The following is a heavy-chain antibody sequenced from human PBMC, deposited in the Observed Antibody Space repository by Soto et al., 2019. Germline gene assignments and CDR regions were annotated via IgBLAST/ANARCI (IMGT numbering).Heavy chain of an antibody. Sequence: EVQLVESGGGLVQPGGSLTLSCADSGFAFTTYWFHWVRQGPGKGLVWVSRINGDGSSTWYADSVKGRLTISRDNAKNTLYLQMNSLRAEDTAVYYWAREMLGSGLRTPAHWGQGTLVTFSS. J-gene: IGHJ4*02. CDR1: GFAFTTYW. CDR2: INGDGSST. V-gene: IGHV3-74*01. D-gene: IGHD3-3*01. CDR3: AREMLGSGLRTPAH.